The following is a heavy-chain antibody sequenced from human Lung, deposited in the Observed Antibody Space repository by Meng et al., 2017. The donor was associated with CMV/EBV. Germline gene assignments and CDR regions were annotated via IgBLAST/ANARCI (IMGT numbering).Heavy chain of an antibody. J-gene: IGHJ4*02. Sequence: RISCAASGFTFSLYPMHWVRQAPGKGLDWVAVISYDANSKHNADSVKGRFTISRDNSKNTLYLQMDSLRPDDTAVYYCARSPVLTGYDWLVDYWGLGTLVTVSS. CDR3: ARSPVLTGYDWLVDY. CDR2: ISYDANSK. V-gene: IGHV3-30*03. D-gene: IGHD3-9*01. CDR1: GFTFSLYP.